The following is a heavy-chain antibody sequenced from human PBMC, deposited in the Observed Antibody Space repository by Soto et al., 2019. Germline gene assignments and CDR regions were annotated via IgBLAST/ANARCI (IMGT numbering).Heavy chain of an antibody. CDR1: GDTVTKYG. V-gene: IGHV1-18*01. D-gene: IGHD6-19*01. Sequence: QVQLVQSGGEVKKPGASVKVSCKASGDTVTKYGISWVRQAPGQGLEWLGGISFYNGHTNYALKFQDRITFTTDTSTSTASMELRSLTSDDTAVYYCARASSIAVAGKETWGQGTLVTVSS. J-gene: IGHJ4*02. CDR3: ARASSIAVAGKET. CDR2: ISFYNGHT.